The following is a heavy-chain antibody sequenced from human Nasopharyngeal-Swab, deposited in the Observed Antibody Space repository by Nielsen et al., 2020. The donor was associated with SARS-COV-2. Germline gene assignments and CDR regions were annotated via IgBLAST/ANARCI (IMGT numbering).Heavy chain of an antibody. D-gene: IGHD3-3*01. CDR2: TLYRSKWYN. CDR3: ARGRDFSFDS. J-gene: IGHJ4*02. CDR1: GDSVSSHSAG. Sequence: SQTLSLNCAISGDSVSSHSAGWNWIRQSPSRGLEWLGRTLYRSKWYNDYAESVKSRIAVNPDTSKNQFSLQLNSVTPEDTAVYYCARGRDFSFDSWGQGTLVTASS. V-gene: IGHV6-1*01.